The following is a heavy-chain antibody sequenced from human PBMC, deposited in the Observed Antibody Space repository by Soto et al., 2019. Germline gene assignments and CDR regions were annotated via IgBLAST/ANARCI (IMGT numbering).Heavy chain of an antibody. CDR1: GGTFSSYA. CDR3: ARAWGHNSYYYGMDV. Sequence: SVKVSCKTSGGTFSSYAISWVRQAPGQGLEWMGGIIPIFGTANYAQKFQGRVTITADESTSTAYMEVSSLRPEDTAVYYCARAWGHNSYYYGMDVWGQGTTVTVS. D-gene: IGHD7-27*01. CDR2: IIPIFGTA. J-gene: IGHJ6*02. V-gene: IGHV1-69*13.